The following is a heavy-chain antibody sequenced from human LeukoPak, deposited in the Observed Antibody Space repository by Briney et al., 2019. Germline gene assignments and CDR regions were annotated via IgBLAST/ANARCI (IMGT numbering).Heavy chain of an antibody. V-gene: IGHV1-2*02. CDR2: INSNNGDT. CDR1: GYTFTGYY. D-gene: IGHD4-11*01. Sequence: ASVKVSCKASGYTFTGYYMHWVRQAPGQGLEWMGWINSNNGDTNYAQKFQGRVTMTRDTSISTAYMELRRLRSDDTAVYYCARDLYTFDYWGQGALVTVSS. J-gene: IGHJ4*02. CDR3: ARDLYTFDY.